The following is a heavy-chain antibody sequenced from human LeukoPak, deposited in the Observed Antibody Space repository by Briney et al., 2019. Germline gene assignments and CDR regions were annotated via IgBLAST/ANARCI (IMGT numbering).Heavy chain of an antibody. Sequence: GGSLRLSCAASGFTFSSYGMSWVRQAPGKGLEWVSAISGSGGSTYYADSVKGRFTISRDNSKNTLYLQMNSLRAEDTAVYYCAKVYRDGPPRGSYYYMDVWGKGTTVTVSS. J-gene: IGHJ6*03. CDR2: ISGSGGST. CDR3: AKVYRDGPPRGSYYYMDV. D-gene: IGHD5-24*01. V-gene: IGHV3-23*01. CDR1: GFTFSSYG.